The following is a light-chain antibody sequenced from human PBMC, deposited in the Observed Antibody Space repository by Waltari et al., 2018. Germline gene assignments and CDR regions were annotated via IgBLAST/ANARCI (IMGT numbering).Light chain of an antibody. CDR3: QQYGSSPWT. CDR1: QSVSSSY. V-gene: IGKV3-20*01. Sequence: EIVLTQSPGTLSLSPGERATLSWRASQSVSSSYLAWYQQKPGQAPRVLIHGASNRATGIPDRFSGSGSGTDFTLTISRLEPEDFAVYYCQQYGSSPWTFGQGTKVEIK. J-gene: IGKJ1*01. CDR2: GAS.